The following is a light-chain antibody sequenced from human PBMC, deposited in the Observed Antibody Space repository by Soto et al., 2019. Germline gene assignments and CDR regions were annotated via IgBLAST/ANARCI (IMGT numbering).Light chain of an antibody. CDR3: QQGSSPPLT. V-gene: IGKV1-39*01. Sequence: DIQMTQSASSLSASVGDRVTITCRASQTISTYLNWYQQRPGKAPKVLIYAASSLQIRVPSRFSGSGSGTEFTLTISRLQPEDFATYYCQQGSSPPLTFGGGTRLEI. CDR2: AAS. J-gene: IGKJ4*01. CDR1: QTISTY.